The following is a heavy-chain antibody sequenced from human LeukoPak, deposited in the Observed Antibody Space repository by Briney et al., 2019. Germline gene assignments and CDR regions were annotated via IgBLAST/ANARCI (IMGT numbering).Heavy chain of an antibody. CDR3: ATPTLGTIGEYLFDY. Sequence: GGSLKISCTGSGYSFTTYGIDWVRQLPGQRLECIGIIYPGDSDARYSPSFQGRVTISADKSISTAYLQWSTLKASDTAVYYCATPTLGTIGEYLFDYWGQGTLVTVSS. J-gene: IGHJ4*02. CDR2: IYPGDSDA. CDR1: GYSFTTYG. D-gene: IGHD1-7*01. V-gene: IGHV5-51*01.